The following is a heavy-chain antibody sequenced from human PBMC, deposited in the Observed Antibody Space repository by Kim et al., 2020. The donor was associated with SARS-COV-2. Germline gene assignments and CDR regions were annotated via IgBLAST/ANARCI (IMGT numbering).Heavy chain of an antibody. V-gene: IGHV1-18*01. CDR2: ISAYNGNT. CDR3: ARTDFGPTVKWFGEPFIDY. Sequence: ASVKVSCKASGYTFTSYGISWVRQAPGQGLEWMGWISAYNGNTNYAQKLQGRVTMTTDTSTSTAYMELRSLRSDDTAVYYCARTDFGPTVKWFGEPFIDYWGQGTLVTVSS. D-gene: IGHD3-10*01. CDR1: GYTFTSYG. J-gene: IGHJ4*02.